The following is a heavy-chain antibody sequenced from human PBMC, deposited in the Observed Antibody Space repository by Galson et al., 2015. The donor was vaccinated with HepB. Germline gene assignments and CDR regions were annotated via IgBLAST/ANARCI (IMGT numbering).Heavy chain of an antibody. Sequence: SLRLSCAASGFTVSSNYMSWVRQAPGKGLEWVSIIYSGTSTYYADSARGRFTISRHNFKNPLYLQMNSLRAEDTAVYYCARGPRYYYDSSGPGYFDYWGQGTLVTVSS. CDR1: GFTVSSNY. CDR2: IYSGTST. J-gene: IGHJ4*02. CDR3: ARGPRYYYDSSGPGYFDY. D-gene: IGHD3-22*01. V-gene: IGHV3-53*04.